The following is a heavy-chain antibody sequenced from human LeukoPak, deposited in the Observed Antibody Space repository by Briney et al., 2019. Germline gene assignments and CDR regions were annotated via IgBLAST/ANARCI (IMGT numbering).Heavy chain of an antibody. CDR1: GYSISSGYY. D-gene: IGHD6-19*01. J-gene: IGHJ4*02. Sequence: PSETLSLTCSVSGYSISSGYYWGWVRQPPGKGLEWIATIYHSGSTYYNPSLKSRVTISLDTSKNQFSLNLNYVTAADTAIYYCAREPPISTIAVGPDDYWGQGTLVTVSS. V-gene: IGHV4-38-2*02. CDR2: IYHSGST. CDR3: AREPPISTIAVGPDDY.